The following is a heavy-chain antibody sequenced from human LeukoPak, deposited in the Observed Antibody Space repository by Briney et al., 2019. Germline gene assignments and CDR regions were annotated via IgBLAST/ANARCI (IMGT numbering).Heavy chain of an antibody. V-gene: IGHV3-11*06. CDR3: ARNSRGAYSSGYNFDY. CDR2: ISSSSSYT. Sequence: GGSLRLSCAASGFTFSDYYMSWIRQAPGKGLEWVSYISSSSSYTNYADSVKGRFTISRDNAKNSLYLQMNSLRAEDTAVYYCARNSRGAYSSGYNFDYWGQGTLVTVSS. J-gene: IGHJ4*02. CDR1: GFTFSDYY. D-gene: IGHD3-22*01.